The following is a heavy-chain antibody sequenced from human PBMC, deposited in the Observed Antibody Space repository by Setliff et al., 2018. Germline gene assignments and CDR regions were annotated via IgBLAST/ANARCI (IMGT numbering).Heavy chain of an antibody. Sequence: SETLSLTCAVYGGSFSGYYWSWIRQPPGKGLEWIGEINHSGSTNYNPSLKSRVTISVDTSKNQFSLKLSSVTAADAAVYYCARTNYYDSSTYFNWFDPWGQGTLVTVSS. CDR3: ARTNYYDSSTYFNWFDP. D-gene: IGHD3-22*01. CDR1: GGSFSGYY. J-gene: IGHJ5*02. CDR2: INHSGST. V-gene: IGHV4-34*01.